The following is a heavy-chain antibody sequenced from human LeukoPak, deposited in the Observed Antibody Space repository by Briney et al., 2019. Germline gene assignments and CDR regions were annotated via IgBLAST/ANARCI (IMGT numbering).Heavy chain of an antibody. J-gene: IGHJ5*02. D-gene: IGHD1-26*01. Sequence: GGSLRLSCAASGFTFSSYSMNWVRQAPGKGLEWVSSISSSSSYIYYADPVKGRFTISRDNAKNSLYLQMNSLRAEDTAVYYCARDGVVGATTVNWFDPWGQGTLVTVSS. V-gene: IGHV3-21*01. CDR3: ARDGVVGATTVNWFDP. CDR2: ISSSSSYI. CDR1: GFTFSSYS.